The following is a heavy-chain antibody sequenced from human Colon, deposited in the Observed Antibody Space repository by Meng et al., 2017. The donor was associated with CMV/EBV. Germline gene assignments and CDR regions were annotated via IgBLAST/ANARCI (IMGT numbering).Heavy chain of an antibody. V-gene: IGHV3-30*02. J-gene: IGHJ5*02. Sequence: GESLKISCAASGFIFSDYGFHWVRQAPGKGLEWVAFIRSDGGLTYYADSIKGRITVSRDNSKNTVYLQMNSLTFDDTAVYYCAKDRPHILGLDPWGQGTLVTVSS. CDR2: IRSDGGLT. D-gene: IGHD2-21*01. CDR1: GFIFSDYG. CDR3: AKDRPHILGLDP.